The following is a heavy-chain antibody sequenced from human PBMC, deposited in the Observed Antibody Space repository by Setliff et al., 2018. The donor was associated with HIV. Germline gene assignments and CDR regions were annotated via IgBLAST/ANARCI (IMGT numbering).Heavy chain of an antibody. CDR2: IVPIFGKT. J-gene: IGHJ5*01. CDR3: ASFMVRGVTDNWFDS. D-gene: IGHD3-10*01. V-gene: IGHV1-69*13. CDR1: GGTFSSYA. Sequence: GASVKVSCKASGGTFSSYAISWVRQAPGQGLEWVGGIVPIFGKTSYGKNFQGRVTITADDSASTSFMDLSSLKSEDTAVYYCASFMVRGVTDNWFDSWGQGTLVTVSS.